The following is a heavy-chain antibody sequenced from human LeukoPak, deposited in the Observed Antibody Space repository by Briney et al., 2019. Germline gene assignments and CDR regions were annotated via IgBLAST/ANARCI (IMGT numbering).Heavy chain of an antibody. CDR2: IYYSGST. D-gene: IGHD3-22*01. Sequence: SETLSLTCTVSGGSISSYYWSWIRQPPGKGLEWIGYIYYSGSTNYNPSLKSRVTISVDTSKNQFSLKLSSVTAADTAVYYCAARHEYYYDSSGYYSVGPNPIDYWGQGTLVTVSS. CDR3: AARHEYYYDSSGYYSVGPNPIDY. CDR1: GGSISSYY. J-gene: IGHJ4*02. V-gene: IGHV4-59*01.